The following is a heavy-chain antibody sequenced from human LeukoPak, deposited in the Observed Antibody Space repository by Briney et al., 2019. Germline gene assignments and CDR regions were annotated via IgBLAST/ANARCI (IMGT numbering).Heavy chain of an antibody. J-gene: IGHJ6*03. D-gene: IGHD5-18*01. CDR2: IYPGDSDT. V-gene: IGHV5-51*01. Sequence: GESLRISCKGSGYSFTSYWIGWVRQMPGKGLEWMGIIYPGDSDTRYSPSFQGQVTISADKSISTAYLQWSSLKASDTAMYYCASSGYSYGYYMDVWGKGTTVTVSS. CDR3: ASSGYSYGYYMDV. CDR1: GYSFTSYW.